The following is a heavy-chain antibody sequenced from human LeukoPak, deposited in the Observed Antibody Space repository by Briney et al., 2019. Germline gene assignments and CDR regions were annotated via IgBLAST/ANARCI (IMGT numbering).Heavy chain of an antibody. CDR1: GFTFSGYW. D-gene: IGHD4-17*01. CDR3: AKGLRSFDY. Sequence: PGGSLRLSCAASGFTFSGYWMSWVRQAPGKGLEWVANIKQDGSEKYYVDSVRGRFTISRDNSKNTLYLQMNSLRAEDTAVYYCAKGLRSFDYWGQGTLVTVSS. CDR2: IKQDGSEK. V-gene: IGHV3-7*03. J-gene: IGHJ4*02.